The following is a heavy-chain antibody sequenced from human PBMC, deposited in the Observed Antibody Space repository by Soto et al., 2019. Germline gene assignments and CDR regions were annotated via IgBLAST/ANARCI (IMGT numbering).Heavy chain of an antibody. V-gene: IGHV3-23*01. CDR2: ISYSGVST. Sequence: GGSLRLSCAASGFTFSSYAMTWVRQAPGKGLEWVSAISYSGVSTYYADSVKGRFTISRDNSKNTLYLQMNSLRAEDTALYYCAKDFSSAPDEAFDFWGQGTMVTV. CDR3: AKDFSSAPDEAFDF. J-gene: IGHJ3*01. CDR1: GFTFSSYA.